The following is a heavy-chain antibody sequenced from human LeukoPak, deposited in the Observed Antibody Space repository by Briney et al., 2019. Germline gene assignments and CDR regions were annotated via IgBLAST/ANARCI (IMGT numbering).Heavy chain of an antibody. Sequence: SQTLSLTCTVSGGSISSGDYYWSWIRQPPGKGLEWIGYIYYSGSTYYNPSLKGRVTISVDTSKNQFSLKLSSVTAADTAVYYSATLLRYFDWSLRYYFDYWGQGTLVTVSS. CDR3: ATLLRYFDWSLRYYFDY. V-gene: IGHV4-30-4*01. J-gene: IGHJ4*02. CDR2: IYYSGST. D-gene: IGHD3-9*01. CDR1: GGSISSGDYY.